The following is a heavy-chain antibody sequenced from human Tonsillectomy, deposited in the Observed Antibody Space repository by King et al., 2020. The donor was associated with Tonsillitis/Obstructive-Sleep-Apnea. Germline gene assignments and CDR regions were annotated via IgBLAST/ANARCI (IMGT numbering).Heavy chain of an antibody. J-gene: IGHJ4*02. D-gene: IGHD1-26*01. CDR1: GLTFSSYW. V-gene: IGHV3-74*01. Sequence: EVQLVESGGGLVQPGGSLRLSCAASGLTFSSYWMHWVRQAPGKGLVWVSRINSDGSSTSYADSVKGRFTISRDNAKNTLYLQMNSLRAEDTAVYYCASGSYQAAFDYWGQGTLVTVSS. CDR3: ASGSYQAAFDY. CDR2: INSDGSST.